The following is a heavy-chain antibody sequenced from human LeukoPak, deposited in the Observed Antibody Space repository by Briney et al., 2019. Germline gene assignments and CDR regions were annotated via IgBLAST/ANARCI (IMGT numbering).Heavy chain of an antibody. CDR3: ARDRTVVTMVRGVIIRDYYYYGMDV. J-gene: IGHJ6*02. Sequence: GRSLRLSCAASGFTFSSYGMHWVRQAPGKGLEWVAVISYDGSNKYYADSVKGRFTISRDNSKNTLYLQMNSLRAEDTAVYYCARDRTVVTMVRGVIIRDYYYYGMDVWGQGTTVTVSS. V-gene: IGHV3-30*03. CDR1: GFTFSSYG. D-gene: IGHD3-10*01. CDR2: ISYDGSNK.